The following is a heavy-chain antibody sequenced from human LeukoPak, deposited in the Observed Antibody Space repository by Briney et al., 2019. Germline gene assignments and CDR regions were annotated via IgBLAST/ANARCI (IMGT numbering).Heavy chain of an antibody. CDR2: INHSVST. Sequence: PSETLSLTCAVYSGSFSGYYWRWIRQPPGKGLEWIGEINHSVSTNYNPSLRSRVPITVDTTKNQFSLKLSSVAAAEYSGDCCATSSRSPEGGLLVVYWGQGTLVTVA. D-gene: IGHD3-10*01. CDR1: SGSFSGYY. CDR3: ATSSRSPEGGLLVVY. V-gene: IGHV4-34*01. J-gene: IGHJ4*02.